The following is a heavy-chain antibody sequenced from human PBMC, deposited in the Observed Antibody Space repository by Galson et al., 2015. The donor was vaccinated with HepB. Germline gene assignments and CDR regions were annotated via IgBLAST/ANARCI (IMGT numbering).Heavy chain of an antibody. CDR3: ARTFQTYYIDR. Sequence: SLRLSCAASGFTFGSYDMHWVRQAPGKGLEWVTVIEYDATNKYYADSVKGRFTVSRDNSRNTLYLQMNTLRVDDTAVYYCARTFQTYYIDRWGQGTLVTVSS. CDR2: IEYDATNK. V-gene: IGHV3-33*05. CDR1: GFTFGSYD. J-gene: IGHJ4*02. D-gene: IGHD2/OR15-2a*01.